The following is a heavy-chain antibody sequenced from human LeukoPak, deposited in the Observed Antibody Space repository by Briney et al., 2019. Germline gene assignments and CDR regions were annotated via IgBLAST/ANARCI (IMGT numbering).Heavy chain of an antibody. CDR1: GFTFNSYG. J-gene: IGHJ5*02. V-gene: IGHV3-23*01. CDR3: AKDSYDILTDSNWFDP. D-gene: IGHD3-9*01. CDR2: ISGSGGST. Sequence: GGSLRLSCAASGFTFNSYGMTWVRQAPGKGLEWVSSISGSGGSTYYADSVKGRFTISRDNSKNTLYLQMNSLRAEDTAVYYCAKDSYDILTDSNWFDPWGQGTLVTVSS.